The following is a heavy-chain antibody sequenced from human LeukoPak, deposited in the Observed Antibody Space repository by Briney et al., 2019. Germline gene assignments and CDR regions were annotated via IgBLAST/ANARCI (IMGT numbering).Heavy chain of an antibody. Sequence: GGSLRLSCAASGFTFSSYGMHWVRQAPGKGLEWVAVISYDGSNKYYADSVKGRFTISRDNSKNTLYLQMNSPRAEDTAVYYCAKGGGQRLVHYFDYWGQGTLVTVSS. CDR2: ISYDGSNK. J-gene: IGHJ4*02. CDR3: AKGGGQRLVHYFDY. CDR1: GFTFSSYG. V-gene: IGHV3-30*18. D-gene: IGHD6-13*01.